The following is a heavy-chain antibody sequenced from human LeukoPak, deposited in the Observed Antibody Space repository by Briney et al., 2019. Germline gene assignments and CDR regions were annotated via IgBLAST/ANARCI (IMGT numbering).Heavy chain of an antibody. D-gene: IGHD3-22*01. CDR1: GFTFSSYS. Sequence: GGSLRLSCAASGFTFSSYSMNWVRQAPGKGLESVSSISSSSSYIYYGASAKGRFTLSRDNAKNSLYLQMNSLRAEDTAVYYCARVRYYDSSGLPDAFDIWGQGTMVTVSS. CDR3: ARVRYYDSSGLPDAFDI. V-gene: IGHV3-21*01. CDR2: ISSSSSYI. J-gene: IGHJ3*02.